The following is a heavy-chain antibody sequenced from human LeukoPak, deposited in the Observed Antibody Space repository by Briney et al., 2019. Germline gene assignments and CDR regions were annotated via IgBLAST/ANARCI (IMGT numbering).Heavy chain of an antibody. CDR3: ARTPPPDSSSWRLWNYYYYMDV. Sequence: PSETLSLTCTVSGGSISSSSYYWGWIRQPPGKGLEWIGSIYHSGSTYYNPSLKSRVTISVDRSKNQFSLKLSSVTAADTAVYYCARTPPPDSSSWRLWNYYYYMDVWGKGTTVTVSS. CDR2: IYHSGST. D-gene: IGHD6-13*01. V-gene: IGHV4-39*07. CDR1: GGSISSSSYY. J-gene: IGHJ6*03.